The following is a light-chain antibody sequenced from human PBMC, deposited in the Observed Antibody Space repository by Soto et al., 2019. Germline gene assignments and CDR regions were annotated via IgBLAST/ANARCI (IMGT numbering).Light chain of an antibody. CDR2: LGS. J-gene: IGKJ1*01. CDR1: QSLLHSNGYNY. V-gene: IGKV2-28*01. CDR3: TQAPQTLWP. Sequence: IGMTQCKLSLPVTPVEPASISCRSSQSLLHSNGYNYLDWYLQKPGQSPQLLIYLGSNRASGVPDRFSGSGSGTDFTLKISRLEAEDVGVYYCTQAPQTLWPFAQGTNVDIK.